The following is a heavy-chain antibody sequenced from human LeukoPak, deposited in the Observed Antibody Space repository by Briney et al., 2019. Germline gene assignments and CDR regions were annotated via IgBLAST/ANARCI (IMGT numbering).Heavy chain of an antibody. V-gene: IGHV1-46*01. CDR1: GYTFTSYY. Sequence: ASVKVSCKVSGYTFTSYYMHWVRQAPGQGLEWMGIINPSGGSTSYAQKFQGRVTMTRDTSTSTVYMELSSLRSEDTAVYYCARDPEERLERPPSTVFDPWGQGTLVTVSS. D-gene: IGHD1-1*01. J-gene: IGHJ5*02. CDR3: ARDPEERLERPPSTVFDP. CDR2: INPSGGST.